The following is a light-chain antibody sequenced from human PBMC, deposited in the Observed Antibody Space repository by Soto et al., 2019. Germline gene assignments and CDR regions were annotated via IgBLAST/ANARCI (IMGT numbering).Light chain of an antibody. Sequence: QSVLTQPASVSGSPGQSITISCTGTNTDVGGYNFVSWYQQHPGKVPKLMIYDVTARPSGVSNRFSGSKSGNTASLTISGLQAEDEADYYCSSYTSSTTPYVFGTGTKLTVL. V-gene: IGLV2-14*03. CDR2: DVT. J-gene: IGLJ1*01. CDR3: SSYTSSTTPYV. CDR1: NTDVGGYNF.